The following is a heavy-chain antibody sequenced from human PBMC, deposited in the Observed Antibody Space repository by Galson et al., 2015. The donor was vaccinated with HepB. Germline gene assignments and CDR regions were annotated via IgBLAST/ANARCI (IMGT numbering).Heavy chain of an antibody. J-gene: IGHJ4*02. CDR3: AKDDRYWRSPFDY. CDR1: VSTFSSYA. Sequence: SLRLSCAASVSTFSSYAMSWVRQAPGKGLEWVSAISGSGRTTYYADSVKGRFTISRDNSKNTLYLQMNSLRADDTAVYYCAKDDRYWRSPFDYWGQGTLVTVSS. D-gene: IGHD2-8*02. V-gene: IGHV3-23*01. CDR2: ISGSGRTT.